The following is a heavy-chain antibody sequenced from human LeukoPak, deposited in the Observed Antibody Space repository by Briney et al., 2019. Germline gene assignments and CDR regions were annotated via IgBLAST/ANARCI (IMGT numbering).Heavy chain of an antibody. CDR2: INHSGST. CDR3: ARAREGYSRSWYDY. CDR1: GGSFSGYY. Sequence: PSETLSLTCAVYGGSFSGYYWSWIRQPPGKGLEWIGEINHSGSTNYNPSLKSRVTISVDTSKNQFSLKLSSVTAADTAVYYCARAREGYSRSWYDYWGQGTLVTVSS. V-gene: IGHV4-34*01. D-gene: IGHD6-13*01. J-gene: IGHJ4*02.